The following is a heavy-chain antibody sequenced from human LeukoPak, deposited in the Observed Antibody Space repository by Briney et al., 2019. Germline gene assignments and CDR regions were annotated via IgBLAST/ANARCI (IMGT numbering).Heavy chain of an antibody. CDR2: IYSGGST. Sequence: GSLRLSCAASGFTVSSNYMSGVRQAPGKGLEWVSVIYSGGSTYYADSVKGRFTISRDNSKNTLYLQMNSLRTEDTAVYYCAAKRDGYNYYFDYWGQGTLVTVSS. V-gene: IGHV3-53*01. J-gene: IGHJ4*02. CDR1: GFTVSSNY. CDR3: AAKRDGYNYYFDY. D-gene: IGHD5-24*01.